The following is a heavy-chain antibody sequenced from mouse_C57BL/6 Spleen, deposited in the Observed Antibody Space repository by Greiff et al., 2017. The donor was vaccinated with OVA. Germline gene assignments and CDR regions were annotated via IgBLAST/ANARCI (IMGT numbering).Heavy chain of an antibody. J-gene: IGHJ1*03. CDR1: GYTFTDYY. D-gene: IGHD2-4*01. CDR2: INPNNGGT. CDR3: ARSGDYDGYWYFDV. V-gene: IGHV1-26*01. Sequence: VQLQQSGPELVKPGASVKISCKASGYTFTDYYMNWVKQSHGKSLEWIGDINPNNGGTSYNQKFKGKATLTVDKSSSTAYMELRSLTSEDSAVYYCARSGDYDGYWYFDVWGTGTTVTVSS.